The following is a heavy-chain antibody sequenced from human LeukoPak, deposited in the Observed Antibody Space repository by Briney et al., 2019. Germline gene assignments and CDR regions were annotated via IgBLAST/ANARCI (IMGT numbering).Heavy chain of an antibody. D-gene: IGHD2-2*01. CDR3: ARDTTYCSSTSCHPWYFDY. Sequence: GGSLRLSCAASGFTVSSNYMSWVRQAPGKGLEWVSVIYSGGSTYYADSVKGRFTISRDNSKNTLYLQMNSLRAEDTAVYYCARDTTYCSSTSCHPWYFDYWGQGTLATVSS. V-gene: IGHV3-66*01. J-gene: IGHJ4*02. CDR2: IYSGGST. CDR1: GFTVSSNY.